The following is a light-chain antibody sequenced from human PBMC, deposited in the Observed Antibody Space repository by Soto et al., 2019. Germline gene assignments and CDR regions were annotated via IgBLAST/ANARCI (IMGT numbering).Light chain of an antibody. CDR2: EVS. CDR1: TSDVGGYDY. Sequence: QSVLTQPASVSGSPGQSITISCTGTTSDVGGYDYVYWYQQHPGKAPKLIIYEVSNRPSGVSNRFSASKSGNTASLTISGLQADDDEDYFYTSDSSSNNTALVFGGGTQLTVL. J-gene: IGLJ2*01. CDR3: TSDSSSNNTALV. V-gene: IGLV2-14*01.